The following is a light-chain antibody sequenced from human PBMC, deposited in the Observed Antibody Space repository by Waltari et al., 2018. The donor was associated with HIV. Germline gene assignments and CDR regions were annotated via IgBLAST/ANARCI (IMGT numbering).Light chain of an antibody. CDR3: SSYTSSSTWV. V-gene: IGLV2-14*01. CDR2: EVS. J-gene: IGLJ3*02. Sequence: QSALTQPASVSGSPGQSITISCPGTSSAVGVYNSVSWYQQHPGKAPKLMIYEVSNRPSGVSNRFSGSKSGNTASLTISGLQAEDEADYYCSSYTSSSTWVFGGGTKLTVL. CDR1: SSAVGVYNS.